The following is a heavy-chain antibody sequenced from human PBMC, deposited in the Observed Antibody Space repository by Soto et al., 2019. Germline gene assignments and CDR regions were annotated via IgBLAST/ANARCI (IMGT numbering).Heavy chain of an antibody. D-gene: IGHD2-15*01. Sequence: QVQLQESGPGLVKPSGTLSLTCAVSSGSISSTNWWSWVRQPPGKGLDWIGEIYHGGSTNYNPSLKSRGTISVAKSKNYFSLGLSSVTGAATAVYYCARGSRYCSGGTCYRDLDVWGKGTTVTVSS. CDR3: ARGSRYCSGGTCYRDLDV. J-gene: IGHJ6*04. CDR2: IYHGGST. CDR1: SGSISSTNW. V-gene: IGHV4-4*02.